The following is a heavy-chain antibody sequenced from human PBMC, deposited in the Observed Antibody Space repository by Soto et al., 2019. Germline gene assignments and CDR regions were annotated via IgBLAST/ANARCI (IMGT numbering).Heavy chain of an antibody. V-gene: IGHV3-21*01. Sequence: EVQLVESGGGLVKPGGSLRLSCVASGFTFSSYSMNWVRQAPGKGLEWVSSISSSSSYIYYADSVKGRFTISRDNAKNSLYLQMNSLRAEDTAVYYCARDIVATMNPYYYYYGMDVWGQGTTVTVSS. D-gene: IGHD5-12*01. CDR1: GFTFSSYS. J-gene: IGHJ6*02. CDR3: ARDIVATMNPYYYYYGMDV. CDR2: ISSSSSYI.